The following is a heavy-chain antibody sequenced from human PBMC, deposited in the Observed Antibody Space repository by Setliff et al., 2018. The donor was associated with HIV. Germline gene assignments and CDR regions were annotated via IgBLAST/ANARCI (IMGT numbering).Heavy chain of an antibody. D-gene: IGHD6-19*01. J-gene: IGHJ6*03. CDR3: ARVPGYSSGTSYMDV. Sequence: KSSETLSLTCAVYGESFSGYYWTWICQPPGKGLEWMGEVNHSGLTKYNPSLKRRVTISVDTSKNQFSLKLRSVTAADTAVYYCARVPGYSSGTSYMDVWGKGTTVTVSS. V-gene: IGHV4-34*01. CDR1: GESFSGYY. CDR2: VNHSGLT.